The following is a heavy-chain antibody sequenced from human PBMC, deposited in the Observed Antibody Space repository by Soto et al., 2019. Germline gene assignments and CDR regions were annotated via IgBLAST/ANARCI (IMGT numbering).Heavy chain of an antibody. CDR2: IIPIFGTA. J-gene: IGHJ6*02. D-gene: IGHD2-2*01. Sequence: QVQLVQSGAEVKEPGASVKVSCKASGYTFTGYYVNWVRQAPGQGLEWMGGIIPIFGTANYAQKFQGRVTITADESTSTAYMELSSLRSEDTAVYYCARCSSTSCDHYYYYGMDVWGQGTTVTVSS. CDR3: ARCSSTSCDHYYYYGMDV. V-gene: IGHV1-69*01. CDR1: GYTFTGYY.